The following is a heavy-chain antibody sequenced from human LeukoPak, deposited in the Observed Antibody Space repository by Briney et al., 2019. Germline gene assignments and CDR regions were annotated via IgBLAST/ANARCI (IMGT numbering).Heavy chain of an antibody. V-gene: IGHV4-39*01. CDR3: ARASGGYDPFDS. CDR1: GGSISSSTYY. D-gene: IGHD5-12*01. CDR2: IYYSVST. Sequence: SETLSLTCSVSGGSISSSTYYWGWIRQPPGEGLEWIGSIYYSVSTLYNPSLKSRVTISVDTSKNQFSLKLSSVTAEDTAVYYCARASGGYDPFDSWGQGTLVTVSS. J-gene: IGHJ4*02.